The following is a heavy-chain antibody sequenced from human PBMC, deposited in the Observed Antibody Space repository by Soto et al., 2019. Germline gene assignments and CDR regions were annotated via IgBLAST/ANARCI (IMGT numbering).Heavy chain of an antibody. V-gene: IGHV3-30-3*01. Sequence: GGSLRLSCAASGFTFSSYAMHWVRQAPGKGLEWVAVISYDGSNKYYADSVKGRFTISRDNSKNTLYLQMNSLRAEDTAVYYCAREVSGSSGLYYFDYWGQGTLVTVSS. CDR2: ISYDGSNK. D-gene: IGHD6-19*01. CDR1: GFTFSSYA. J-gene: IGHJ4*02. CDR3: AREVSGSSGLYYFDY.